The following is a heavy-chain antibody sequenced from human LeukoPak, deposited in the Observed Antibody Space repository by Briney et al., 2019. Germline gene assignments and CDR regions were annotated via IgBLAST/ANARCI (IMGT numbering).Heavy chain of an antibody. V-gene: IGHV3-23*01. CDR2: ISGSGGST. Sequence: AGGSLRLSCAASGFTFSSYAMSWVRQAPGKGLEWVSAISGSGGSTYYADSVKGRFTISRDNSKNTLYLQMNSLSAEDTAVYYCAKPLAGSGWYDYWGQGTKVTVSS. D-gene: IGHD6-19*01. CDR1: GFTFSSYA. CDR3: AKPLAGSGWYDY. J-gene: IGHJ4*02.